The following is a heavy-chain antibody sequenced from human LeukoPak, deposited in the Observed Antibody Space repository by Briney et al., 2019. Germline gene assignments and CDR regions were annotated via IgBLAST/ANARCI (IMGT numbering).Heavy chain of an antibody. V-gene: IGHV4-39*07. CDR2: IYYSGST. J-gene: IGHJ5*02. Sequence: SETPSLTCTVSGGSISSSSYYWGWIRQPPGKGLEWIGSIYYSGSTYYNPSLKSRVTISVDTSKNQFSPKLSSVTAADTAVYYCARDISRVRDILTGYPHGGWFDPWGQGTLVTVSS. CDR1: GGSISSSSYY. CDR3: ARDISRVRDILTGYPHGGWFDP. D-gene: IGHD3-9*01.